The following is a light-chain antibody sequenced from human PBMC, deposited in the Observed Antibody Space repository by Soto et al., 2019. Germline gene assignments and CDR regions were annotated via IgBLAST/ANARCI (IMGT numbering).Light chain of an antibody. J-gene: IGKJ5*01. CDR3: MQALQTPT. V-gene: IGKV2-28*01. Sequence: DIVMTQSPLSLPVTPGEPASISCRSSQSLLHSNGYNYLDWYLQKPGQSPQLLIYLGSNRASGVPDRFSGSGSGTDFTLKISRVEAEDVGVYYCMQALQTPTFGQATRLEI. CDR2: LGS. CDR1: QSLLHSNGYNY.